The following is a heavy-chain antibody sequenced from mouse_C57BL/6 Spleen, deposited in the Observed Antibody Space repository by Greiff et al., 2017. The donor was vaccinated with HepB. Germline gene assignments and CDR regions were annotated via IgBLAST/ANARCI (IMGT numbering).Heavy chain of an antibody. CDR2: IDPENGDT. CDR1: GFNIKDDY. J-gene: IGHJ4*01. V-gene: IGHV14-4*01. D-gene: IGHD1-1*01. Sequence: VQLKESGAELVRPGASVKLSCTASGFNIKDDYMHWVKQRPEQGLEWIGWIDPENGDTEYASKFQGKATIPADTSSDTAYLQLSSLTSEDTAVEYCTTRYYYGSSYDYAMDYWGQGTSVTVSS. CDR3: TTRYYYGSSYDYAMDY.